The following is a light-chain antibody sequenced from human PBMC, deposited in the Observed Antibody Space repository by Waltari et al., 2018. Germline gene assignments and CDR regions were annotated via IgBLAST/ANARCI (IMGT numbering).Light chain of an antibody. CDR3: SSQSTKNGVI. CDR2: DGN. CDR1: SSHVGGDDS. J-gene: IGLJ2*01. V-gene: IGLV2-14*03. Sequence: QSALTQPASVSGSSGQSITISCTGSSSHVGGDDSVSWYEDHPGQAPKVIIYDGNKRPSVVSDRFSGSKSGNTAALTISGLQAEDEATFYCSSQSTKNGVIFGGGTK.